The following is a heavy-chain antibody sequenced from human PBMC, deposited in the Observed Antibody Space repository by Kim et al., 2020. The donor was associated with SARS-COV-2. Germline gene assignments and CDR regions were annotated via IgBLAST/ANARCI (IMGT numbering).Heavy chain of an antibody. CDR1: GFTFSDYW. J-gene: IGHJ4*02. CDR3: AREVVTGNGGLKY. D-gene: IGHD2-21*02. CDR2: ISIDGSVT. Sequence: GGSLRLSCAASGFTFSDYWMHWVRQTPGKGLVCVSRISIDGSVTTYADSVKGRFTISRDNAKNMLFLQIKSLRDEDTAVYYCAREVVTGNGGLKYWGQGTLVTVSS. V-gene: IGHV3-74*01.